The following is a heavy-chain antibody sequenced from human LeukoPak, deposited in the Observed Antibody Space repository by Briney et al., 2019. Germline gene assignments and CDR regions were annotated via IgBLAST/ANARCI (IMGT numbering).Heavy chain of an antibody. CDR3: AGAYCGGDCYSGRTFDI. V-gene: IGHV4-4*02. CDR1: GGSISSSYW. CDR2: VYHSGST. Sequence: SETLSLTCAVSGGSISSSYWWSWVRQPPGKGLEWIGEVYHSGSTNYSPSLKSRVTLSVDKSKNQFSLRLSSVTAADTAVYYCAGAYCGGDCYSGRTFDIWGQGTMVAVSS. J-gene: IGHJ3*02. D-gene: IGHD2-21*02.